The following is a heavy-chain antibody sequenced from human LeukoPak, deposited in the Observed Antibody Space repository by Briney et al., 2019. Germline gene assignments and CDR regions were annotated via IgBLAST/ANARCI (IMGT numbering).Heavy chain of an antibody. CDR2: IYPGDSDT. CDR3: ATPPLHYSNDGFNI. CDR1: GYRFSAYW. Sequence: GESLKISCKGSGYRFSAYWIGWVRQMPGKGLEWMGTIYPGDSDTRYSPSFQGQVTISADKSISTAYLQWSSLKASDTAMYYCATPPLHYSNDGFNIWGQGTMVTVSS. D-gene: IGHD2-21*01. V-gene: IGHV5-51*01. J-gene: IGHJ3*02.